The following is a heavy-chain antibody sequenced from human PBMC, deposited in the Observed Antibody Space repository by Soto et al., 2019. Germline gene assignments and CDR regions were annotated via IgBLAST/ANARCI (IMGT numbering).Heavy chain of an antibody. CDR3: ARDRKAVITEAYYYYYGMDV. J-gene: IGHJ6*02. D-gene: IGHD3-22*01. CDR2: IIPIFGTA. CDR1: GGTFSSYA. Sequence: ASVKVSCKASGGTFSSYAISWVRQAPGQGLEWMGGIIPIFGTANYAQKFQGRVTITADESTSTAYMELSSLRSEDTAVYYCARDRKAVITEAYYYYYGMDVWGQGTTVTVSS. V-gene: IGHV1-69*13.